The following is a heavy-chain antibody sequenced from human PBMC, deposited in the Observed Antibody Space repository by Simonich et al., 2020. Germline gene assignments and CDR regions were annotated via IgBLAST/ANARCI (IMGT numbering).Heavy chain of an antibody. V-gene: IGHV1-2*02. CDR3: ARVRFEAFDI. CDR1: GYTFTGYY. J-gene: IGHJ3*02. Sequence: QVQLVQSGAEVKKPGASVKVSCKASGYTFTGYYMHWVRQAPGQGRGWMGGITPTSGGKNYAQKFQSRVTMTRDTSISTAYMELSRLRSDATAVYYCARVRFEAFDIWGQGTMVTVSS. CDR2: ITPTSGGK.